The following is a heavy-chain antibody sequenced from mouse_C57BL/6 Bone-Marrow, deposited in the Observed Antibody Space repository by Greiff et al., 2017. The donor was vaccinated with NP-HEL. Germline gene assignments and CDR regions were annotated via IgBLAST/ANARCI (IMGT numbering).Heavy chain of an antibody. V-gene: IGHV1-18*01. CDR3: ARPYCYGRRYYFDY. CDR1: GYTFTDDN. J-gene: IGHJ2*01. D-gene: IGHD1-1*01. CDR2: INPNNGGT. Sequence: DVKLQESGPELVKPGASVKISCKASGYTFTDDNMDWVKQSHGKSLEWIGDINPNNGGTIYNQKFQGKATLTVDKSSSTAYMELRSLSSDDTAVYYCARPYCYGRRYYFDYWDQGTTLTVSS.